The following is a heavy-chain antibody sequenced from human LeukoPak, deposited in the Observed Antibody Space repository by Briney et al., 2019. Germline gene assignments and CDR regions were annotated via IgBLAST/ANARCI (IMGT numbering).Heavy chain of an antibody. CDR3: ARLLWFDY. CDR2: IYSGGST. D-gene: IGHD3-10*01. Sequence: PGGSLRLSCAASGFTFSGYGMHWVRQAPGKGLEWVSVIYSGGSTYYADSVKGRFTISRDNSKNTLYLQMNSLRAEDTAVYYCARLLWFDYWGQGTLVTVSS. J-gene: IGHJ5*01. V-gene: IGHV3-66*01. CDR1: GFTFSGYG.